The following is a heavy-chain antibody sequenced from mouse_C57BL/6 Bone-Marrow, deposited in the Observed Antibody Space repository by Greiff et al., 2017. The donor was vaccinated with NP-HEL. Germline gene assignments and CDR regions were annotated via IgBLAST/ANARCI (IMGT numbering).Heavy chain of an antibody. CDR2: ISDGGSYT. J-gene: IGHJ2*01. D-gene: IGHD1-1*01. CDR1: GFTFSSYA. Sequence: DVQLVESGGGLVKPGGSLKLSCAASGFTFSSYAMSWVRQTPEKRLEWVATISDGGSYTYYPDNVKGRFTISRDNAKNNLYLQMSHLKSEDTAMYYCARVITTVVFDYWGQGTTLTVSS. CDR3: ARVITTVVFDY. V-gene: IGHV5-4*01.